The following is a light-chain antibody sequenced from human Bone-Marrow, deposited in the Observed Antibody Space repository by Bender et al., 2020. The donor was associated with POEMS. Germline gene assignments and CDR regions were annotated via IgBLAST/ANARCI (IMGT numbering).Light chain of an antibody. CDR1: SSDVGGYNY. J-gene: IGLJ1*01. CDR3: CSYKGVGV. Sequence: QSALTQPRSVSGSPGQSVTISCTGTSSDVGGYNYVSWYQQHPGKAPKLMIYDVSKRPSGVPDRFSGSKSGNTASLTISGLRAEDEADYYCCSYKGVGVFGTGTKVTVL. V-gene: IGLV2-11*01. CDR2: DVS.